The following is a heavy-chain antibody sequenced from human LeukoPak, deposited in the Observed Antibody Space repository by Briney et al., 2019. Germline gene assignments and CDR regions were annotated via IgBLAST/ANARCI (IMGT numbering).Heavy chain of an antibody. CDR1: GFTLSRYP. CDR2: ISGSGGST. Sequence: PGGSLRLSCVASGFTLSRYPMGWVRQAPGKGLEYISSISGSGGSTVYADSVKGRFTISRDNSKNTLYLQMNSLRAEDTAVYYCESKLSSSGWVYWGQGVLVTVSS. CDR3: ESKLSSSGWVY. J-gene: IGHJ4*02. D-gene: IGHD6-19*01. V-gene: IGHV3-23*01.